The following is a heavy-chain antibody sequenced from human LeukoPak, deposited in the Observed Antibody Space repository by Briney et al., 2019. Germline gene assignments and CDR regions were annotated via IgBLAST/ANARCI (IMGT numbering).Heavy chain of an antibody. V-gene: IGHV4-59*01. CDR1: GGSLNTYF. D-gene: IGHD3-3*01. CDR2: ISYSGST. CDR3: AGYTSGRFFFDL. J-gene: IGHJ4*02. Sequence: SETLSLTCSVSGGSLNTYFWSWIRQPPGKGLEWIGYISYSGSTNYNPSLKSRVSMSVDTSKNQISLKLTSVNAADSAVYFCAGYTSGRFFFDLWGQGALVTVSS.